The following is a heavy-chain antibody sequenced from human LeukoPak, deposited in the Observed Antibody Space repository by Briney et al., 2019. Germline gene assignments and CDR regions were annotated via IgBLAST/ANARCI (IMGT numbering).Heavy chain of an antibody. CDR3: AREVKQQLVAADI. Sequence: GGSLRLSCAVSGFTFDDYGMSWVRQAPGKGLEWVSGINWNGGSTGYVDSVKGRFTISRDNAKNSLHLQMNSLRAEDTAVYYCAREVKQQLVAADIWGQGTMVTVSS. CDR2: INWNGGST. V-gene: IGHV3-20*04. D-gene: IGHD6-13*01. J-gene: IGHJ3*02. CDR1: GFTFDDYG.